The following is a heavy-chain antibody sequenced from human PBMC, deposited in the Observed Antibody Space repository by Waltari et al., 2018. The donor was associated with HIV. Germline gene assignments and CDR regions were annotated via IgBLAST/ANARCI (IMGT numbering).Heavy chain of an antibody. J-gene: IGHJ6*02. Sequence: QLQLQQSGPGLVKPSETPSLTCTLLGGSVINSDYYWDLIRQSPGQGLEWIGNIYYTGTTFYNPSLKSRVTMSADLSKNQFSLRLRSVTAADTAIYYCARRPRMAGFYLYYGMDVWGQGTTVTVSS. D-gene: IGHD2-8*01. CDR1: GGSVINSDYY. V-gene: IGHV4-39*01. CDR3: ARRPRMAGFYLYYGMDV. CDR2: IYYTGTT.